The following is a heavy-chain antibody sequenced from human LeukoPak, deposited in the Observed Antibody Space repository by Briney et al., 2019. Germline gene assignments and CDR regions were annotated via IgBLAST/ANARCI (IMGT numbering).Heavy chain of an antibody. D-gene: IGHD2-15*01. CDR3: AKDPCRVVVATGNYLDP. CDR1: GFTFDDYA. V-gene: IGHV3-9*01. Sequence: PGGSLRLSCAASGFTFDDYAMHWVRQAPGKGLEWVSGISWNSGSIGYADSVKGRFTISRDNSKNTVYLQMNSLRAEDTAIYYCAKDPCRVVVATGNYLDPWGQGTLVTVSS. CDR2: ISWNSGSI. J-gene: IGHJ5*02.